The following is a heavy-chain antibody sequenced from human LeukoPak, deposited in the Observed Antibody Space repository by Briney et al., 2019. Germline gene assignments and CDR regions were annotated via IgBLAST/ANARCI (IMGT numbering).Heavy chain of an antibody. J-gene: IGHJ4*02. CDR2: IRYHGSDK. CDR1: GFTFSSYS. V-gene: IGHV3-30*02. Sequence: GGSLRLSCAASGFTFSSYSMNWVRQAPGKGLEWVAFIRYHGSDKFYADSVKGRFTISRDNSKNTLYLQMNSLRPEDTSVYYCARSPTSWYFDYWGQGTLVTVSS. D-gene: IGHD2-2*01. CDR3: ARSPTSWYFDY.